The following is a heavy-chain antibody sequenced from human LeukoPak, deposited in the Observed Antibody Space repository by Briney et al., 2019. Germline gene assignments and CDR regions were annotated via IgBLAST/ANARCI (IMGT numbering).Heavy chain of an antibody. D-gene: IGHD3-9*01. CDR3: ARGLGGAFYYMDV. V-gene: IGHV4-4*07. Sequence: SETLSLTCTVSGGSINNYFWTWIRQPAGKGLEWIGRIYSSGSTNYNPSLKSRVAMSLDTSKNHFSLKLTSVTAADTAMYYCARGLGGAFYYMDVWGKGTTVTISS. J-gene: IGHJ6*03. CDR2: IYSSGST. CDR1: GGSINNYF.